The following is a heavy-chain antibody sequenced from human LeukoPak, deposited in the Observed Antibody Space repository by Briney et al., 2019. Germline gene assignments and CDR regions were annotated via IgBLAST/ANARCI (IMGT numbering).Heavy chain of an antibody. CDR3: ARSDSSGWHDY. Sequence: ASVKVSCKASGYTFTAYDMHWVRQAPGQSLEWLGWINPNSGATNYAQKFRDRVTMTRDTSITTVYMELNRLISDDTAVYYCARSDSSGWHDYWGQGILVTVSS. CDR2: INPNSGAT. J-gene: IGHJ4*02. D-gene: IGHD6-19*01. CDR1: GYTFTAYD. V-gene: IGHV1-2*02.